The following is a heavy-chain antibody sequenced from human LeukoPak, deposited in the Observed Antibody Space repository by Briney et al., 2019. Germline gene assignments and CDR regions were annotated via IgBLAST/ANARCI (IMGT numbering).Heavy chain of an antibody. J-gene: IGHJ5*02. CDR3: ARDLYYFDSSGYYASDL. D-gene: IGHD3-22*01. V-gene: IGHV3-7*01. CDR2: IKQDGSEK. CDR1: GFTFSDYW. Sequence: GGSLRLSCAASGFTFSDYWMSWVRQAPGKGLEWVANIKQDGSEKHYVDSLRGRFTISRDNGKNSLDLQMNSLRAEDTAVYFCARDLYYFDSSGYYASDLWGQGTLVTVSS.